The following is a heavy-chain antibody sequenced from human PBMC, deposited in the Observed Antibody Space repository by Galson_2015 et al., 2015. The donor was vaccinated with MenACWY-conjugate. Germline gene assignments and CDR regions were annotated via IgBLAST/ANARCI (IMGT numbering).Heavy chain of an antibody. V-gene: IGHV5-51*01. D-gene: IGHD1-26*01. CDR2: ISPGDSNT. CDR1: GYSLSTYW. CDR3: ARHPPGGRGMDV. Sequence: QSGAEVKKPGESLTISCKGSGYSLSTYWLAWVRQLPGKGLEWMGLISPGDSNTRYSPAFHGQVTISADKSTRTPYLQLHSLQASDTAMYYCARHPPGGRGMDVWGQGTTVTVSS. J-gene: IGHJ6*02.